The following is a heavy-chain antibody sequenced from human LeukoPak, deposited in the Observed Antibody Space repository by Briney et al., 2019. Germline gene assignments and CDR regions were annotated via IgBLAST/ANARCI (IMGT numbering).Heavy chain of an antibody. CDR1: GFTFSNYA. CDR2: ISPSGGIT. Sequence: PGGSLRLSCAASGFTFSNYAMSWVRQAPGKGLEWVSTISPSGGITYYTDSVKGRFTISRDNSKNTVSLQMNSLRGDDTAVYYCAKDDAWGRYKDWGQGTLVTVSS. J-gene: IGHJ1*01. V-gene: IGHV3-23*01. D-gene: IGHD3-16*01. CDR3: AKDDAWGRYKD.